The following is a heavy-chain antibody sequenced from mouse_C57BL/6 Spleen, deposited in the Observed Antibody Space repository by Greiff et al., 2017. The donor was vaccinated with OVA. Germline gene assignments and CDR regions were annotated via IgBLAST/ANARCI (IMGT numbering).Heavy chain of an antibody. J-gene: IGHJ1*03. CDR2: IHPSNGGT. V-gene: IGHV1-53*01. CDR3: RTTVVATEYFDV. Sequence: QVQLQQSGTELVKPGASVKLSCKASGYTFTSYWMHWVKQRPGQGLEWIGNIHPSNGGTNYNEKFKSKATLTVDKSSSTAYMQLSSLTSEDSAVYYCRTTVVATEYFDVWGTGTTVTVSS. D-gene: IGHD1-1*01. CDR1: GYTFTSYW.